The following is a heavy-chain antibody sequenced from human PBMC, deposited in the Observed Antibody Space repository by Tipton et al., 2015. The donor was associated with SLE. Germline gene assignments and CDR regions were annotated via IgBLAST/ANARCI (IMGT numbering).Heavy chain of an antibody. J-gene: IGHJ4*02. CDR3: ARANRLPYRVYFDS. V-gene: IGHV4-59*01. Sequence: TLSLTCSVSGVSISVYSWSWIRQPPGKGLECIGYIYQNGRTKYNASLQSRATISLDTSKNQFSLKLSSVTAADTAVYWCARANRLPYRVYFDSWGQGTLVTVSS. CDR2: IYQNGRT. CDR1: GVSISVYS. D-gene: IGHD1-14*01.